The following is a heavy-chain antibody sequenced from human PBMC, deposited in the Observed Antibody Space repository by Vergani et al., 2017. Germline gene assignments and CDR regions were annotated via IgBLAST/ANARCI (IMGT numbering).Heavy chain of an antibody. Sequence: QVQLVQSGAEVKKPGSSVTVSCKASGDTFSNYAITWVRQAPGQGLQWMGRMIPTFDSKNYAPRFQGRVTLTADASASTAYMELNSLTSEDTAVYFCARGASYFDSGGYADNWGQGTLVTVS. D-gene: IGHD3-22*01. CDR1: GDTFSNYA. J-gene: IGHJ4*02. CDR3: ARGASYFDSGGYADN. CDR2: MIPTFDSK. V-gene: IGHV1-69*13.